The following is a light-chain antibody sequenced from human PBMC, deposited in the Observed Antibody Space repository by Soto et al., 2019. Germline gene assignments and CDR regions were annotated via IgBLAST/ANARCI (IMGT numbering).Light chain of an antibody. CDR1: QSVTSSH. J-gene: IGKJ2*01. V-gene: IGKV3-20*01. CDR3: QQYGSSTYT. Sequence: EIVLTQSPGSLSLSPRERATLSCRASQSVTSSHLAWYQQKPGQAPRLLIYGASRRATGLPDRFSGSGSGTDFTLTISRLEPEDSAMYYCQQYGSSTYTFGQGTKVEIK. CDR2: GAS.